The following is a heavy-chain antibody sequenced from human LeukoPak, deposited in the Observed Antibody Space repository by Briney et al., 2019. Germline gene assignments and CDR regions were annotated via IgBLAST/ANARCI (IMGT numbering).Heavy chain of an antibody. V-gene: IGHV3-30*18. J-gene: IGHJ3*02. D-gene: IGHD6-19*01. Sequence: GRSLRLSCAASGFTFSSYGMHWVRQAPGKGLEWVTVISYDGSNKYYADSVKGRFTISRDNSKNTLYLQMNSLRAEDTAVYYCAKDGGWYAFDIWGQGTMVTVSS. CDR1: GFTFSSYG. CDR3: AKDGGWYAFDI. CDR2: ISYDGSNK.